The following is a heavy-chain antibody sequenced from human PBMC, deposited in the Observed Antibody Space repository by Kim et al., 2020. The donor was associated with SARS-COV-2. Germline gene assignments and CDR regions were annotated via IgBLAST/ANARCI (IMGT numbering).Heavy chain of an antibody. D-gene: IGHD4-17*01. V-gene: IGHV3-15*01. J-gene: IGHJ6*02. CDR3: TTPYGDYKYYYYYGMDV. Sequence: VKGRFTSSRDDSKNTLYLQMNSLKTEDTAVYYCTTPYGDYKYYYYYGMDVWGQGTTVTVSS.